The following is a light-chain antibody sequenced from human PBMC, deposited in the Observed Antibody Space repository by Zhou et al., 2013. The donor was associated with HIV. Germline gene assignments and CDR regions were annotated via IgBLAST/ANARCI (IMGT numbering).Light chain of an antibody. V-gene: IGKV1-33*01. Sequence: DTQMIQSPSPLSASVGDRVTITCQASQDIANYLNWYQHKPGKAPKLLIYDASNLETGVPSRFSGSGSGTYFTLTISSLQPEDIATYYCQQYDNLPLTFGPGTKVDIK. CDR1: QDIANY. J-gene: IGKJ3*01. CDR3: QQYDNLPLT. CDR2: DAS.